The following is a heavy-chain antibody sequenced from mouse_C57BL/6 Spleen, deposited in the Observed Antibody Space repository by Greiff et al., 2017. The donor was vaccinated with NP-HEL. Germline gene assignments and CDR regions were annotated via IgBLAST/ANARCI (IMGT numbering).Heavy chain of an antibody. Sequence: QVQLQQPGAELVKPGASVKMSCKASGYTFTSYWITWVKQRPGQGLEWMGDIYPGSGSPNYNEKFKSKATLTVDTSSSTAYMQLSSLTSEDSAVYYCARFLTGPFDYWGQGTTLTVSS. V-gene: IGHV1-55*01. D-gene: IGHD4-1*01. CDR1: GYTFTSYW. CDR3: ARFLTGPFDY. J-gene: IGHJ2*01. CDR2: IYPGSGSP.